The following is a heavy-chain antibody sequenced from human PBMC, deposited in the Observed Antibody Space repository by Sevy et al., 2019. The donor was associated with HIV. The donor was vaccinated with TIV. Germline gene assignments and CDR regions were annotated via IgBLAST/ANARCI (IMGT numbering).Heavy chain of an antibody. J-gene: IGHJ4*02. D-gene: IGHD1-26*01. CDR1: GYIFTSFG. CDR3: ARGRGWEVPWDLDY. CDR2: ISGYTGNT. V-gene: IGHV1-18*01. Sequence: ASVKVSCKASGYIFTSFGISWLRQAPGRGLEWMAWISGYTGNTDYEEKFQDRVTVTTDTSTSTAYMELRSLRSDDTAVYYCARGRGWEVPWDLDYWGQGTLVTVSS.